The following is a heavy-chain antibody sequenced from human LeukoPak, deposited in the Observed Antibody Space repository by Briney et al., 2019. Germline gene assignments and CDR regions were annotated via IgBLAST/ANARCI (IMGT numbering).Heavy chain of an antibody. V-gene: IGHV3-30*02. CDR1: GFTFSSYG. CDR2: IRYDGSNI. Sequence: GGSLRLSCAASGFTFSSYGMHWVRQAPGKGLEWVAFIRYDGSNIYYADSVKGRFTISRDNSKNTLYLQMNSLRAEDTSVYYCAKNTYSPNGSYFQYWGQGTLVTVSS. J-gene: IGHJ1*01. CDR3: AKNTYSPNGSYFQY. D-gene: IGHD4-11*01.